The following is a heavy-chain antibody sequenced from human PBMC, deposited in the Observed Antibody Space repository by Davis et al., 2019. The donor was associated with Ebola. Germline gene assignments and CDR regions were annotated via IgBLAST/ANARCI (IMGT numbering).Heavy chain of an antibody. CDR2: IRSKANSYAT. J-gene: IGHJ2*01. V-gene: IGHV3-73*01. Sequence: GESLKISCAASGFTFSGSAMHWVRQASGKGLEWVGRIRSKANSYATAYAASVKGRFTISRDDSKNTAYLQMNSLKTEDTAVYYCARVGPRDEFYGDYVYFDLWGRGTLVTVSS. CDR1: GFTFSGSA. CDR3: ARVGPRDEFYGDYVYFDL. D-gene: IGHD4-17*01.